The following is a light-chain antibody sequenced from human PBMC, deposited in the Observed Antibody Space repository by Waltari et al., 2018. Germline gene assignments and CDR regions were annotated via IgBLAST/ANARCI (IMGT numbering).Light chain of an antibody. Sequence: QLVLTQSPSASASLGASVKLTCTLSSGHSTNVIAWLQKRPEEGPRYLMKVNSDGSHNKGDEIPDRFSGSSSGAERDLTLSSLQSEDEADYYCQTGGHGTWVFGGGTKLTVL. CDR1: SGHSTNV. J-gene: IGLJ3*02. CDR3: QTGGHGTWV. V-gene: IGLV4-69*01. CDR2: VNSDGSH.